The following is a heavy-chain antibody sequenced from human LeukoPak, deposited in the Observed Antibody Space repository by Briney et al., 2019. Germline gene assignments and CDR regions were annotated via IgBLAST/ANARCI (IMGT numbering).Heavy chain of an antibody. CDR2: VSGYNGNT. CDR1: GYTLTSYG. D-gene: IGHD3-22*01. CDR3: AREGVDSSGYSYAFDY. J-gene: IGHJ4*02. V-gene: IGHV1-18*01. Sequence: ASVKVSCKASGYTLTSYGISWVRQAPGQGLEWMGWVSGYNGNTNYAQKLQGRVTMTTDTSTSTAYMELRSLRSDDTAVYYCAREGVDSSGYSYAFDYWGQGTLVTVSS.